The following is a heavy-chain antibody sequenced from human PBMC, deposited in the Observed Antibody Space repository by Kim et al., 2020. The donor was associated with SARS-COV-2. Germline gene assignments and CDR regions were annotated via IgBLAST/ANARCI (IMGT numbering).Heavy chain of an antibody. J-gene: IGHJ4*02. V-gene: IGHV3-30*18. CDR2: ISYDGSNK. CDR1: GFTFSSYG. CDR3: AKGLSDYGDYDDY. D-gene: IGHD4-17*01. Sequence: GGSLRLSCAASGFTFSSYGMHWVRQAPGKGLEWVAVISYDGSNKYYADSVKGRFTISRDNSKNTLYLQMNSLRAEDTAVYYCAKGLSDYGDYDDYWGQGTLVTVSS.